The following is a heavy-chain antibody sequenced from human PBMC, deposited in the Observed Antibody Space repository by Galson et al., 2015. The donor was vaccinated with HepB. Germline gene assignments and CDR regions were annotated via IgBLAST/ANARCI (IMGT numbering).Heavy chain of an antibody. CDR3: ARPEQALEFQH. D-gene: IGHD6-13*01. CDR2: NYPGDSDT. CDR1: GYSFTSYW. J-gene: IGHJ1*01. V-gene: IGHV5-51*01. Sequence: SGAEVKKPGESLKISCKGSGYSFTSYWIGWVRQMPGKGLEWMGINYPGDSDTRYSPSFQGQVTIASDKSISTATLQWSSLQATDTAMYYWARPEQALEFQHWGRDTLVTVSS.